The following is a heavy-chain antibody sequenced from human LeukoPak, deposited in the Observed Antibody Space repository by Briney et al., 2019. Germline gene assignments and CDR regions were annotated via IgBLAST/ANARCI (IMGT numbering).Heavy chain of an antibody. CDR2: INHSGST. J-gene: IGHJ4*02. D-gene: IGHD3/OR15-3a*01. CDR1: GGSFSGYY. V-gene: IGHV4-34*01. CDR3: ARVDFYYFDY. Sequence: SETLSLTCAVYGGSFSGYYWSWIRQPPGKGLEWIGEINHSGSTNYNPSLKSRVTISVDTSKNQFSLKLSSVTAADTAVYYCARVDFYYFDYWGQGTLVTVSS.